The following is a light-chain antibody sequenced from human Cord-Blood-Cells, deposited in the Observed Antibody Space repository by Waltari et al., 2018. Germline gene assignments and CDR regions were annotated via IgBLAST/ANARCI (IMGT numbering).Light chain of an antibody. V-gene: IGKV1-5*03. J-gene: IGKJ2*01. Sequence: DVHMTQSPSTRSASVEDRVTITCRASQSISSWLAWYQQKPGKAPKLLIYKASSLESGVPSRFSGSGSGTEFTLTISSLQPDDFATYYCQQYNSYSYTFGQGTKLEIK. CDR3: QQYNSYSYT. CDR2: KAS. CDR1: QSISSW.